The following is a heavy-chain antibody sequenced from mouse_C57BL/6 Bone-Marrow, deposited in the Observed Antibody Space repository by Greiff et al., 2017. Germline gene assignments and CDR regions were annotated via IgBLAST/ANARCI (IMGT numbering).Heavy chain of an antibody. J-gene: IGHJ4*01. CDR1: GFTFSNYW. CDR2: IRLKSDNYAT. D-gene: IGHD1-1*01. Sequence: EVQLVESGGGLVQPGGSMKLSCVASGFTFSNYWMNWVRQSPERGLEWVAQIRLKSDNYATHYAVSVKGRFTISRDDSKSSVYLRMNSLRTEDTGIDYCTAGRCYYAMDYWGQGTSVTVSS. CDR3: TAGRCYYAMDY. V-gene: IGHV6-3*01.